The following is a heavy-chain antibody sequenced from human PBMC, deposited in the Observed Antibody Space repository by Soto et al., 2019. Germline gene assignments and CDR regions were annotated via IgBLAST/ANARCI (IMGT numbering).Heavy chain of an antibody. D-gene: IGHD3-16*01. CDR2: IVPLVDIA. CDR1: GGTFSSYT. Sequence: QVQLVQSGAEFKKPGSSVKLSCRASGGTFSSYTLNWVRQAPGQGLQWMGKIVPLVDIANYEQKLQGRVTIVADKSTNTVSMELNSLLSEDTAVYYCAISRGFATRFASFDLWGPGTRVTVSS. CDR3: AISRGFATRFASFDL. J-gene: IGHJ4*02. V-gene: IGHV1-69*02.